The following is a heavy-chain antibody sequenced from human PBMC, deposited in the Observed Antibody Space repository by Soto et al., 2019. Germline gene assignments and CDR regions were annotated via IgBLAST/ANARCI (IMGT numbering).Heavy chain of an antibody. CDR2: ISYDGSNK. CDR1: GFTFSSYA. Sequence: PGGSLRLSCAASGFTFSSYAMHWVRQAPGKGLEWVAVISYDGSNKYYADSVKGRFTISRDNSKNTLYLQMNSLRAEDTAVYYCAKDLTSNYYYYYGMDVWGQGTTVTVSS. J-gene: IGHJ6*02. D-gene: IGHD3-10*01. CDR3: AKDLTSNYYYYYGMDV. V-gene: IGHV3-30-3*01.